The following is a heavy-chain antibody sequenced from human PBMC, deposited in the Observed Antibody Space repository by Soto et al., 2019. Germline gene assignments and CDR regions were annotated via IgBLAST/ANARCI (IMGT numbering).Heavy chain of an antibody. J-gene: IGHJ4*02. D-gene: IGHD3-22*01. V-gene: IGHV3-30*09. CDR1: GFTFNNYA. CDR3: ARDRVYYYDSSGYYNFEY. CDR2: ISYDGNNQ. Sequence: QVQLVESGGGVVQPGRSVRLSCAASGFTFNNYAMHWVRQAPGKGLEWVAVISYDGNNQYYADSVKGRFAISRDNSKNTLYLQMNSLRDEDTAVYYCARDRVYYYDSSGYYNFEYWGQGSLVTVSS.